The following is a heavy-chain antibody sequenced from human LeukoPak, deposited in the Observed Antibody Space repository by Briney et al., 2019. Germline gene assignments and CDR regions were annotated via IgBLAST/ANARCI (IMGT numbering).Heavy chain of an antibody. D-gene: IGHD6-13*01. J-gene: IGHJ5*02. CDR3: ARASSSWFVGWFDP. Sequence: SQTLSLTCSVSGGSISSDGYYWSWLRQHPGKGLEGIGYTYYTGSPYYNPSLESRITISVDTSKNQFSLNLSSVTAADTAVYYCARASSSWFVGWFDPWGQGTLVTVSS. V-gene: IGHV4-31*03. CDR2: TYYTGSP. CDR1: GGSISSDGYY.